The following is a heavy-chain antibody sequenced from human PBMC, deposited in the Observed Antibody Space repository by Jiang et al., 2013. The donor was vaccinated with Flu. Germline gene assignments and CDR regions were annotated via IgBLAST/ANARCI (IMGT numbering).Heavy chain of an antibody. V-gene: IGHV4-4*02. Sequence: GEISHTGSAHYTPSLKSRVRISVDESSNQFSLNLYSVTAADTAVYYCARVAISGYCSSTSCYGGYFDLWGRGTLVTVSS. D-gene: IGHD2-2*01. CDR3: ARVAISGYCSSTSCYGGYFDL. J-gene: IGHJ2*01. CDR2: ISHTGSA.